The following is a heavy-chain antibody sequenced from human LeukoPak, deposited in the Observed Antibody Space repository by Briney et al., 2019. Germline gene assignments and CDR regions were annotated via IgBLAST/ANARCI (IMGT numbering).Heavy chain of an antibody. CDR2: IYYSGST. CDR1: GGSISSGGYY. V-gene: IGHV4-31*03. D-gene: IGHD1-1*01. Sequence: SETLSLTCTVSGGSISSGGYYWSWIRQHPGKGLEWIWYIYYSGSTYYNPSLKSRVTISVDTSKNQFSLKLSSVTAADTAVYYCARVGSYNPHYYGMDVWGQGTTVTVSS. J-gene: IGHJ6*02. CDR3: ARVGSYNPHYYGMDV.